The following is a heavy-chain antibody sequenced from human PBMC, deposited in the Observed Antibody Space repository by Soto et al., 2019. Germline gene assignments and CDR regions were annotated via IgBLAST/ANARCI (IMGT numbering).Heavy chain of an antibody. CDR3: TRDSSGSNASLPHYYYYYGMAV. J-gene: IGHJ6*02. V-gene: IGHV3-13*04. CDR2: IGTAGDT. D-gene: IGHD3-10*01. CDR1: GFTFSSYD. Sequence: EVQLVESGGGLVQPGGSLRLSCAASGFTFSSYDMHWVRQATGKGLEWVSAIGTAGDTYYPGSVKGRFTFSRENAKNSMHLQMNSLRAGDTAVYYCTRDSSGSNASLPHYYYYYGMAVWGQGTTVTVSS.